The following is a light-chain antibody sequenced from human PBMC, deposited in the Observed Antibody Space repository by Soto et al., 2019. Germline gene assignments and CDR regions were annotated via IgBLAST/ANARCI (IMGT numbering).Light chain of an antibody. J-gene: IGLJ1*01. CDR3: SSYTTTSTVV. CDR2: EVS. V-gene: IGLV2-14*01. Sequence: QSALTQPASVSGSPGQSITISCTGTSSDIGYYNYVSWYQQHPGKAPKLMIYEVSNRPSGVSNRFSGSKSVNTASLTISGLQSEDEADYYCSSYTTTSTVVFGTGTKLTVL. CDR1: SSDIGYYNY.